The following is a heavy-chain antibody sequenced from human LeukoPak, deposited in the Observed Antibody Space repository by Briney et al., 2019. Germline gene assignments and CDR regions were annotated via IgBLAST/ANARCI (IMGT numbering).Heavy chain of an antibody. D-gene: IGHD3-10*02. V-gene: IGHV3-11*01. CDR1: GVTFSGYF. CDR2: ISSSGTNT. CDR3: ARETMFSVDL. J-gene: IGHJ1*01. Sequence: PGGSLRLSCAASGVTFSGYFMGWIRHAPGKGLEWVSYISSSGTNTYYADSVKGRFTISRDHTKNSLYLQMNSLRAEDTAMYYCARETMFSVDLWGQGSLVTVSS.